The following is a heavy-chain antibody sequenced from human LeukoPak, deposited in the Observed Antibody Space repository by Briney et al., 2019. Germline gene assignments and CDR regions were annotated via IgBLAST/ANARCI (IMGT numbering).Heavy chain of an antibody. Sequence: SSETLSLTCTVSGGSNSSGSYYWSWIRQPAGKGLEWIGRIYAGGRSNYNPSLRSRVTISVDTSKNQFSLRLSSVTATDTGVYYCASDHSGWLGLGYWGQGTLVSVSS. V-gene: IGHV4-61*02. CDR2: IYAGGRS. D-gene: IGHD6-19*01. CDR3: ASDHSGWLGLGY. J-gene: IGHJ4*02. CDR1: GGSNSSGSYY.